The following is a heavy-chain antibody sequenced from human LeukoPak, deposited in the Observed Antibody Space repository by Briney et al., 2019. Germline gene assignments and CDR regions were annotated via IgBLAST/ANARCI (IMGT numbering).Heavy chain of an antibody. CDR3: ARQKPSTFRQYGRGRPFDY. CDR1: DGSLSGSY. J-gene: IGHJ4*02. D-gene: IGHD2-15*01. V-gene: IGHV4-34*01. CDR2: INYSGIT. Sequence: SETLSLTCGVSDGSLSGSYWTWIRQAPGKGLEWIGDINYSGITNYDPSLKSRVTISVDTSTNQFSLRLTSVTVADTAVYYCARQKPSTFRQYGRGRPFDYWGQGTLVTVSS.